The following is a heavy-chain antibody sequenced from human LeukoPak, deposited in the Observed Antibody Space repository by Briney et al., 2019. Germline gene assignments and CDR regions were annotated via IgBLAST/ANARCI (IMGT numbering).Heavy chain of an antibody. Sequence: PGGSLRLSCAASGFTFSSYGMHWVRQAPGKGLEWVAVISYDGSNKYYADSVKGRFTISRDNSKNTLYLQMNSLRAEDTAVYYCANLPTPRYDFWSGDDAFDIWGQGTMVTVSS. CDR3: ANLPTPRYDFWSGDDAFDI. J-gene: IGHJ3*02. V-gene: IGHV3-30*18. D-gene: IGHD3-3*01. CDR1: GFTFSSYG. CDR2: ISYDGSNK.